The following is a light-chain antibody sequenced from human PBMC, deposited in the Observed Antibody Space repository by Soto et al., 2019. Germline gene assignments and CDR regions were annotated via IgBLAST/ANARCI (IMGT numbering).Light chain of an antibody. J-gene: IGLJ1*01. Sequence: QSVLTQPRSVSGSPGQSVTISCTGTSSDVGGYNYVSWYQQHPGKAPNLMIYDVSKRPSGVPDRFSGSKSGNTASLTISGLQAEDEADYYCCSYAGSYTFGYVFGTGTKLTVL. CDR2: DVS. V-gene: IGLV2-11*01. CDR3: CSYAGSYTFGYV. CDR1: SSDVGGYNY.